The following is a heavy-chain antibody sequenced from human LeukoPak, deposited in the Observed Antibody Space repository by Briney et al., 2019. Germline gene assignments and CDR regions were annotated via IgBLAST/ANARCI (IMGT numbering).Heavy chain of an antibody. V-gene: IGHV3-21*01. Sequence: GGSLRLSCAASGFTFSSYSMNWVRQAPGKGLEWVSSISSSSSYIYYADSVKGRFTISRDNAKNSLYLQMNSLRAEDTAVYYCVRGGPQKFDCSGGSCYLDYWGQGTLVTVSS. CDR2: ISSSSSYI. D-gene: IGHD2-15*01. CDR1: GFTFSSYS. CDR3: VRGGPQKFDCSGGSCYLDY. J-gene: IGHJ4*02.